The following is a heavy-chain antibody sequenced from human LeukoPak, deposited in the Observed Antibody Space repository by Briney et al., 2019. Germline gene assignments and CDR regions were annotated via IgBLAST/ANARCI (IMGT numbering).Heavy chain of an antibody. V-gene: IGHV3-53*01. J-gene: IGHJ4*02. D-gene: IGHD3-3*01. CDR2: ISNHGTT. CDR3: ARDNTISGHYEAGY. Sequence: PGGSLRLSCAASGFSVSTNYMIWVRQAPGMGLECVSVISNHGTTYYADSVKGRFSISRDNSKNTVFLQMNSLRAEDTAVYYCARDNTISGHYEAGYWGQGTLVTVSS. CDR1: GFSVSTNY.